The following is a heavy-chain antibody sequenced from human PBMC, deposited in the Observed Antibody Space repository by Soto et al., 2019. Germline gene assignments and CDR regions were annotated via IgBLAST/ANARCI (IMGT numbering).Heavy chain of an antibody. CDR2: IYPGDSDT. J-gene: IGHJ6*02. V-gene: IGHV5-51*01. CDR1: GYSFTSYW. Sequence: GESLKISCKGSGYSFTSYWIGWVRQMPGKGLEWMGIIYPGDSDTRYSPSFQGQVTISADKSISTAYLQWSSLKASDTAMYYCARFGYSYGHWNYYGMDGWGPGTTVTVSS. D-gene: IGHD5-18*01. CDR3: ARFGYSYGHWNYYGMDG.